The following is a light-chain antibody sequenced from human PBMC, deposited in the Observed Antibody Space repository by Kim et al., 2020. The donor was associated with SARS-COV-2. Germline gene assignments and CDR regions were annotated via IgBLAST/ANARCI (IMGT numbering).Light chain of an antibody. Sequence: SPGERATLSCRASQSVGTNVAWYQQKAGQAPQLLIYGASTRAAGITARFSGSGSGTEFTLTISSLQSEDLAVYSCQQYDDWPPWTFGQGTKVDIK. CDR1: QSVGTN. CDR2: GAS. CDR3: QQYDDWPPWT. V-gene: IGKV3-15*01. J-gene: IGKJ1*01.